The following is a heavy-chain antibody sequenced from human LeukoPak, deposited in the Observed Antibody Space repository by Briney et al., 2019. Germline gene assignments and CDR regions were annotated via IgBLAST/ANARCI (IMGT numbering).Heavy chain of an antibody. CDR3: ARYGLRVRGVIPHTYFDY. J-gene: IGHJ4*02. CDR2: MYTSGST. CDR1: GGSISSYY. V-gene: IGHV4-4*07. Sequence: PSETLSLTCTVSGGSISSYYWSWIRQPAGKGLEWIGRMYTSGSTNYNPSLKSRVTMSVDTSKNQFSLKLSSVTAADTAVYYCARYGLRVRGVIPHTYFDYWGQGALVTVSS. D-gene: IGHD3-10*01.